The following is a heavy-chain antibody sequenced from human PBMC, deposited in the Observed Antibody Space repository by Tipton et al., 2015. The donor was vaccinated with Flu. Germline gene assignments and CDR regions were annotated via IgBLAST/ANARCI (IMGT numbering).Heavy chain of an antibody. Sequence: TLSLTCTVSGGPISSGSYYWSWIRQPAGKGLEWIGRIYTSGSTNYNPSLKSRVTISVDTSKNQFSLKLSSVTAADTAVYYCASRLNGDVDYWGQGTLVTVSS. CDR1: GGPISSGSYY. J-gene: IGHJ4*02. V-gene: IGHV4-61*02. CDR3: ASRLNGDVDY. CDR2: IYTSGST. D-gene: IGHD4-17*01.